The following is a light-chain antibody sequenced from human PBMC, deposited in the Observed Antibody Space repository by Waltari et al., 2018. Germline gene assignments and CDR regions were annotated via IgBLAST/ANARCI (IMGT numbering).Light chain of an antibody. CDR3: QSWVGKVV. CDR1: NLGEKF. V-gene: IGLV3-1*01. CDR2: QDF. J-gene: IGLJ2*01. Sequence: PGQTATITCYGDNLGEKFVSWYQQRPGQSPFLVIYQDFKRPSGIPERFSGSNSGNTATLTISGAQAMDEADFYCQSWVGKVVFGGGTKLTV.